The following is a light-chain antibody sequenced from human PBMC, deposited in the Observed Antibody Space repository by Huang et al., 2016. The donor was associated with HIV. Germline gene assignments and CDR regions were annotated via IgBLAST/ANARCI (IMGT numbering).Light chain of an antibody. CDR1: QVISSW. Sequence: DIQMTQSPFSVSASVGDRVTITCRASQVISSWLAWYQEKPGKVPKLLIYAASSLQSGVPSRFSGSGSGTDFTLTISSLQPEDFAAYYCQQGNSFMLTFGGGTKVEIK. CDR2: AAS. J-gene: IGKJ4*01. V-gene: IGKV1-12*01. CDR3: QQGNSFMLT.